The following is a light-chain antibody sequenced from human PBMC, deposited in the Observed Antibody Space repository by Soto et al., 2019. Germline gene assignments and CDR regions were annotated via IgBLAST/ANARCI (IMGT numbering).Light chain of an antibody. Sequence: QSALTQPASVSGSPGQSIAISCTGTSSDVGGYNYVSWYQQHPGKAPKLIIYEVTNRPSGVSNRFSGSKSDNTASLTISGLQAEDEADYYCSSFTSSNTVIFGGGTQLTVL. CDR3: SSFTSSNTVI. V-gene: IGLV2-14*01. CDR1: SSDVGGYNY. CDR2: EVT. J-gene: IGLJ2*01.